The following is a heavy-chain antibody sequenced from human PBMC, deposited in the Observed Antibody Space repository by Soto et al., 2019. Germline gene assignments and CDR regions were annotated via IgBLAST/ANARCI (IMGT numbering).Heavy chain of an antibody. CDR3: AKQPNCSSTSCYVFWSRSLGYQQRANWFDP. J-gene: IGHJ5*02. CDR1: GFTFSSYA. CDR2: ISGSGGST. Sequence: GGSLRLSCAASGFTFSSYAMSWVRQAPGKGLEWVSAISGSGGSTYYADSVKGRFTISRDNSKNTLYLQMNSLRAEDTAVYYCAKQPNCSSTSCYVFWSRSLGYQQRANWFDPWGQGTLVTVSS. D-gene: IGHD2-2*01. V-gene: IGHV3-23*01.